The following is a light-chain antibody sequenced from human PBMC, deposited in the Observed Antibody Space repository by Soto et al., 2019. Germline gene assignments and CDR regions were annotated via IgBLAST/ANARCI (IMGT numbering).Light chain of an antibody. V-gene: IGKV3-20*01. CDR1: QSVTSDY. Sequence: EGVVTQSPGTLSLSPGESATLSCSASQSVTSDYLAWYKQKPGQSPRVIRSGASRRATGVPDRFSGSGSGTEFTLTISRLQPEDFAVYYCQHYGHALWAFGQGTKVDIK. J-gene: IGKJ1*01. CDR3: QHYGHALWA. CDR2: GAS.